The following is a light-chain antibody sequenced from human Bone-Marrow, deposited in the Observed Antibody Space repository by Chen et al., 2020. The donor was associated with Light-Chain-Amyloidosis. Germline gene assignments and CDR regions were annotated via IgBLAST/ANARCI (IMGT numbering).Light chain of an antibody. Sequence: DIQLTQSPSFLSASVGDRVTITCRASQGISSYLAWYQQKPGKAPKLVIYAASTLQSGVPSRFSGSGSGTEFTLTISSLQPEDLATYDCQQVDSYPRTFGQGTKVEIK. V-gene: IGKV1-9*01. J-gene: IGKJ1*01. CDR3: QQVDSYPRT. CDR1: QGISSY. CDR2: AAS.